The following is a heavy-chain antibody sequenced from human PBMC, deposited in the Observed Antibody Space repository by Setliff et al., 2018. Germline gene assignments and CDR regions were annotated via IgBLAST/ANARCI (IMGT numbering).Heavy chain of an antibody. CDR1: GFSFSSYA. V-gene: IGHV3-23*01. D-gene: IGHD1-26*01. CDR2: ISGSGGST. Sequence: GGSLRLSCAASGFSFSSYAMHWVRQAPGKGLEYVSAISGSGGSTYYADSVKGRFTISRDNSKNTLYLQMNSLRAEDTAVYYCAKGPPSSGTYGGYFQHWGQGTLVTVSS. CDR3: AKGPPSSGTYGGYFQH. J-gene: IGHJ1*01.